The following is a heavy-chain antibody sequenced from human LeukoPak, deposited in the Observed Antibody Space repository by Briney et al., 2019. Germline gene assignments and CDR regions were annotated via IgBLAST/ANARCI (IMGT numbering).Heavy chain of an antibody. V-gene: IGHV3-43D*03. D-gene: IGHD5-24*01. J-gene: IGHJ4*02. CDR1: GFTFDDYA. CDR3: AKGDEMATIPYFDY. Sequence: GGSLRLSCAASGFTFDDYATHWVRQAPGKGLEWVSLISWDGGSTYYADSVKGRFTISRDNSKNSLYLQMNSLRAEDTALYYCAKGDEMATIPYFDYWGQGTLVTVSS. CDR2: ISWDGGST.